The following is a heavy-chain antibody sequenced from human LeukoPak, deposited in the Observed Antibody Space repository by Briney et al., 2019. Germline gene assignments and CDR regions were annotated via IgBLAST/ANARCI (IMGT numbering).Heavy chain of an antibody. CDR3: ARRQVVTAANWYFDL. J-gene: IGHJ2*01. CDR2: IYTSGST. D-gene: IGHD2-21*02. Sequence: SETLSLTCTVSGGSISSYYWSWIRQPPGKGLEWIGYIYTSGSTNYTPSLKSRVTISVDTSKNQFSLKLSSVTAADTAVYYCARRQVVTAANWYFDLWGRGTLVTVSS. V-gene: IGHV4-4*09. CDR1: GGSISSYY.